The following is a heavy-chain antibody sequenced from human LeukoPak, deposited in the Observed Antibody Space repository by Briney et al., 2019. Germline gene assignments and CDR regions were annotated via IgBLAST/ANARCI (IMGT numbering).Heavy chain of an antibody. D-gene: IGHD1-1*01. CDR1: DDSITMYY. Sequence: ASETLSLTCSVSDDSITMYYWTWIRQPPGKGLEWIGYVDHTGSTNFNPSLNGRVSTSRDTTKNLFSLRLRSVTAADTAVYFCARGRVSSSTWYSTYYYYFYMDVWGKGTTVTVSS. CDR2: VDHTGST. J-gene: IGHJ6*03. CDR3: ARGRVSSSTWYSTYYYYFYMDV. V-gene: IGHV4-59*01.